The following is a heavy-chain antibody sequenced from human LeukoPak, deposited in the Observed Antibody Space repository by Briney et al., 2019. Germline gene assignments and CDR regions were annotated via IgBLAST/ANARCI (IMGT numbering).Heavy chain of an antibody. CDR3: ARRSVRYYAQYEPFDY. V-gene: IGHV4-34*01. CDR2: INHSGST. CDR1: GGSISSYY. D-gene: IGHD2-2*01. Sequence: SETLSLTCTVSGGSISSYYWSWIRQPPGKGLEWIGEINHSGSTNYNPSLKSRVTISVDTSKNQFSLKLSSVTAADTAVYYCARRSVRYYAQYEPFDYWGQGTLVTVSS. J-gene: IGHJ4*02.